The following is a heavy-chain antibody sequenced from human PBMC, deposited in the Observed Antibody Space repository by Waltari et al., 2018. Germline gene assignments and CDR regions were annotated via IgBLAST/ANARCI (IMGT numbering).Heavy chain of an antibody. Sequence: QVQLVQSGAEVKKPGASVKVSCKASGYTFTGYYMHWVRQAPGQGLEWMGWINPNSGGKNYAQKFQGRVTMTRDTSISTAYMELSRLRSDDMAVYYCARDPPFAVTPFDYWGQGTLVTVSS. J-gene: IGHJ4*02. CDR2: INPNSGGK. CDR3: ARDPPFAVTPFDY. D-gene: IGHD4-4*01. CDR1: GYTFTGYY. V-gene: IGHV1-2*02.